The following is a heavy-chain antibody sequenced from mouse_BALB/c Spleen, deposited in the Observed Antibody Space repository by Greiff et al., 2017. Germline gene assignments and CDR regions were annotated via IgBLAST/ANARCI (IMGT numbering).Heavy chain of an antibody. CDR1: GYSFTGYY. D-gene: IGHD1-1*01. Sequence: EVKLVESGPELVKPGASVKISCKASGYSFTGYYMHWVKQSHVKSLEWIGRINPYNGATSYNQNFKDKASLTVDKSSSTAYMELHSLTSEDSAVYYCARGGYYGAMDYWGQGTSGTVSS. V-gene: IGHV1-31*01. J-gene: IGHJ4*01. CDR2: INPYNGAT. CDR3: ARGGYYGAMDY.